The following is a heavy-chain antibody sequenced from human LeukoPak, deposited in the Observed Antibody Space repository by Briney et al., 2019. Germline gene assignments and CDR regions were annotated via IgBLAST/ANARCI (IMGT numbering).Heavy chain of an antibody. J-gene: IGHJ4*02. V-gene: IGHV4-39*01. Sequence: PSETLSLTCAVSGGSTSSGPYYWGWIRQPPGKGLEWIGSMYYSGDTYYKPSLQSRVTISGDPSKNQFSLKLSSVTAADTAAYYCARLRATLTVVVTLFDSWGQGTLVTVSS. CDR1: GGSTSSGPYY. CDR3: ARLRATLTVVVTLFDS. D-gene: IGHD3-22*01. CDR2: MYYSGDT.